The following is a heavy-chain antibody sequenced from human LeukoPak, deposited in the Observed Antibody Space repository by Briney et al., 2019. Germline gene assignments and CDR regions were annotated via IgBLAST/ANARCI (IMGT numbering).Heavy chain of an antibody. CDR2: IKEDGREK. CDR1: GFTFSSSW. Sequence: GGSLRLSCVDYGFTFSSSWMTWVRQAPGKGLEWVANIKEDGREKNHVDSVKGRFTISRDNAKKSLYLQMNSLRAEDTAVYYCARDSGFFRFDYWGQGTLVTVSS. CDR3: ARDSGFFRFDY. D-gene: IGHD3-3*01. V-gene: IGHV3-7*01. J-gene: IGHJ4*02.